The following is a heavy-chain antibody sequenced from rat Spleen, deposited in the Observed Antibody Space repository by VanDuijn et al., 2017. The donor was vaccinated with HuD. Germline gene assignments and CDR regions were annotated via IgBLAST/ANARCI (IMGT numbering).Heavy chain of an antibody. Sequence: VQLKESGPGLVQPSQTLSLTCTVSGFSLTSNGVSWVRQPPGKGLEWVASISASGGSSYYRDSVKGRFTISRDNAKSTLYLQMDSLRSEDTAIYYGARADSWRFAYWGQGTLVTVSS. V-gene: IGHV5-19*01. CDR1: GFSLTSNG. J-gene: IGHJ3*01. D-gene: IGHD1-2*01. CDR2: ISASGGSS. CDR3: ARADSWRFAY.